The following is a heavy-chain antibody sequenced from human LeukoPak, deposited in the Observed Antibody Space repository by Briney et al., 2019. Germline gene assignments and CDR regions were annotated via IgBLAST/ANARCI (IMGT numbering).Heavy chain of an antibody. V-gene: IGHV3-33*01. CDR1: GFTFSIYG. J-gene: IGHJ4*02. CDR3: ARDQDIVVVTAPFDY. D-gene: IGHD2-21*02. CDR2: IRYDGSNK. Sequence: PGGSLRLSCAASGFTFSIYGMHWVRQAPGKGLEWVAVIRYDGSNKYYADSVKGRLTISRDNSKNTLYLQMNSLRAEDTAVYYCARDQDIVVVTAPFDYWGQGTLVTVSS.